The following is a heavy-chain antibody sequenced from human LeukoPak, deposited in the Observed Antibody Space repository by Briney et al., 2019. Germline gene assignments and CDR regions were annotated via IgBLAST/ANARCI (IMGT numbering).Heavy chain of an antibody. CDR2: IHFSGSS. J-gene: IGHJ4*02. D-gene: IGHD1-26*01. CDR3: ARAWAMDESYFDY. Sequence: SQTLSLTCTVSGGSISSGGYYWSWIRQHPGKGLEWIGYIHFSGSSYYNPSLKSRLSLSLDMSKNQLSLKLSSVTAADTAVYYCARAWAMDESYFDYWGQGTLVTVSS. V-gene: IGHV4-31*03. CDR1: GGSISSGGYY.